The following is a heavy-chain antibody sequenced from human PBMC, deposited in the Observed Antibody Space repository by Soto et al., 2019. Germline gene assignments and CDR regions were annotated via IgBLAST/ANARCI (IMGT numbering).Heavy chain of an antibody. D-gene: IGHD3-3*01. Sequence: PGGSLSLSCAASGFTFSSYSMSWVRQAPGKGLEWVSAISGSGGSTYYADSVKGRFTISRDNSKNTLYLQMNSLRAEDTAVYYCAKGLRFLEWLSIYYYYGMDVWGQGTTVTVSS. J-gene: IGHJ6*02. CDR2: ISGSGGST. V-gene: IGHV3-23*01. CDR3: AKGLRFLEWLSIYYYYGMDV. CDR1: GFTFSSYS.